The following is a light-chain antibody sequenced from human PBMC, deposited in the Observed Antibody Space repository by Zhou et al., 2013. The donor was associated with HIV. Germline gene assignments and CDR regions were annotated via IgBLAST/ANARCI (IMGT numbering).Light chain of an antibody. CDR1: QGISNY. CDR3: QQRSNWPPDA. CDR2: TAS. V-gene: IGKV1-27*01. Sequence: DIQMTQSPSSLSASVGDRVTITCRASQGISNYLAWYQQKPGKVPKLLIYTASTLQSGVPSRFSGSGSGTDFTLTINSLESEDFAVYYCQQRSNWPPDAFGQGTKLEIK. J-gene: IGKJ2*01.